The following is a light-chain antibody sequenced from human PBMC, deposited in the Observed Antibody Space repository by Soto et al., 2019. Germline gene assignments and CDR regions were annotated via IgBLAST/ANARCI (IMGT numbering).Light chain of an antibody. Sequence: SYELTQPPSVSVAPGQTATIACGGNNIGTKSVNWYQQKPGQAPVLVVYDGGDRPSGIPERFSGSKSGNTATLTSSRVEAGDEADYYCQVWDSDTDHPVFGGGTKVTVL. CDR3: QVWDSDTDHPV. CDR1: NIGTKS. CDR2: DGG. V-gene: IGLV3-21*02. J-gene: IGLJ3*02.